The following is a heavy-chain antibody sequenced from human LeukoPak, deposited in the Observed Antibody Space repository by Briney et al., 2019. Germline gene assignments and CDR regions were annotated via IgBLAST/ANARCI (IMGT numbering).Heavy chain of an antibody. J-gene: IGHJ4*02. CDR2: ITGSGGGI. D-gene: IGHD6-6*01. V-gene: IGHV3-23*01. CDR3: AKEVAAGRKGIDY. Sequence: GGSLRLSCAASGFTFSSYAMSWVRQAPGKGLEWVSGITGSGGGIYYADSVKGRFTISRDSSSSTLFLQMKSLRAEDTATYYCAKEVAAGRKGIDYWGQGILVTVSS. CDR1: GFTFSSYA.